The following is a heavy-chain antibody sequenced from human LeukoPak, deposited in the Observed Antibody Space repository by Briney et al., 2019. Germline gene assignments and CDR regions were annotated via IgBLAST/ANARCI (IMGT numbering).Heavy chain of an antibody. CDR2: ISWNSGSI. CDR1: GFTFDDYA. J-gene: IGHJ4*02. CDR3: AKANYYDSSGWIGY. Sequence: PGRSLRLSCAASGFTFDDYAMHWVRQAPGKGLEWVSGISWNSGSIGYADSVKGRFTISRDNAKNSLYLQMNSLRAEDTALYYCAKANYYDSSGWIGYWGQGTLVTVSS. V-gene: IGHV3-9*01. D-gene: IGHD3-22*01.